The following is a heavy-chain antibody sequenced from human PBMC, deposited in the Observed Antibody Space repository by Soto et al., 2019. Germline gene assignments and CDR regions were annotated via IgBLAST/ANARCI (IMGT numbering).Heavy chain of an antibody. CDR1: GFTFSSYW. Sequence: GGSLRLSCAASGFTFSSYWMSWVRQAPGKGLEWVANIKQDGSEKYYVDSVKGRFTISRDNAKNSLYLQMNSLRAEDTAVYYCARDGGATNYYGMDVWGQGTTVTVSS. D-gene: IGHD1-26*01. CDR3: ARDGGATNYYGMDV. CDR2: IKQDGSEK. J-gene: IGHJ6*02. V-gene: IGHV3-7*01.